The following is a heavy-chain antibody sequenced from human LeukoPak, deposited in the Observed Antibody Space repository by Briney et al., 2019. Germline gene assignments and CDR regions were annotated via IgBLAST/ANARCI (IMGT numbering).Heavy chain of an antibody. CDR2: INHSGST. J-gene: IGHJ4*02. CDR3: ARVVGRDIVVVPAAIGGFDY. V-gene: IGHV4-34*01. CDR1: GGSFSGYY. Sequence: PSETLSLTRAVYGGSFSGYYWSWIRQPPGKGLEWIGEINHSGSTNYNPSLKSRVTISVDTSKNQFSLKLSSVTAADTAVYYCARVVGRDIVVVPAAIGGFDYWGQGTLVTVSS. D-gene: IGHD2-2*01.